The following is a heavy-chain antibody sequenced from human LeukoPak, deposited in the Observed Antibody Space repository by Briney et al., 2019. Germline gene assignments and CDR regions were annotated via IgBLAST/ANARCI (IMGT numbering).Heavy chain of an antibody. Sequence: GGSLRLSCAASGFTFSTYKMNWVRQAPGKGLEWVSSISGSNGYIYYADSVKGRFTISRDNTKNTLYLQMNSLRAEDTAVYYCAKGEAVAGTGAFDIWGQGTMVTVSS. D-gene: IGHD6-19*01. CDR3: AKGEAVAGTGAFDI. J-gene: IGHJ3*02. V-gene: IGHV3-21*04. CDR2: ISGSNGYI. CDR1: GFTFSTYK.